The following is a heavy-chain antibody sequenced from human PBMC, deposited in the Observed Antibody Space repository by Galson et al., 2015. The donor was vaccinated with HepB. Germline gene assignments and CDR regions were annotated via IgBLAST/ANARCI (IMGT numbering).Heavy chain of an antibody. CDR2: FDPEDGET. D-gene: IGHD3-3*01. Sequence: SVKVSCKVSGYTLTELSMHWVRQAPGKGLEWMGGFDPEDGETIYAQKFQGRVTMTEDTSTDTAYMELSSLRSEDTAVYYCATSSGLTAPFQHWGQGTLVTVSS. V-gene: IGHV1-24*01. J-gene: IGHJ1*01. CDR1: GYTLTELS. CDR3: ATSSGLTAPFQH.